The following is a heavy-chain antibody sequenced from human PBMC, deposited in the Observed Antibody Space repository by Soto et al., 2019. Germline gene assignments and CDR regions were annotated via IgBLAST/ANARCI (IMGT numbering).Heavy chain of an antibody. V-gene: IGHV1-69*08. Sequence: QVQLVQSGAEVKKPGSSVKVSCKASGGTFSSYTISWVRQAPGQGLEWMGRIIPILGIANYAQKFQGRVTITAEQATSTDYMELSSLRSEDTAVYYCARDRYCSSTSCYARYYYGMDVWGQGTTVTVSS. CDR3: ARDRYCSSTSCYARYYYGMDV. J-gene: IGHJ6*02. CDR2: IIPILGIA. D-gene: IGHD2-2*01. CDR1: GGTFSSYT.